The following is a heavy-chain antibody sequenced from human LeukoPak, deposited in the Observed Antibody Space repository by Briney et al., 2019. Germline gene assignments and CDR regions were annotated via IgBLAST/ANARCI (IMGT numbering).Heavy chain of an antibody. Sequence: SETLSLTCAVSNGSISNYYWSWIRLTPGKGLEWIGYISYSGTTNYNPSLKSRVTMSVDTSRNQFSLKLSSVTAADTAVYYCARVNWNYSIGYWGQGTLVTVSS. CDR3: ARVNWNYSIGY. CDR1: NGSISNYY. V-gene: IGHV4-59*01. J-gene: IGHJ4*02. CDR2: ISYSGTT. D-gene: IGHD1-7*01.